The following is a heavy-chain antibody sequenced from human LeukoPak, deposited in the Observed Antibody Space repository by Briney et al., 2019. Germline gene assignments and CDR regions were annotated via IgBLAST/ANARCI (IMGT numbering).Heavy chain of an antibody. V-gene: IGHV4-39*01. D-gene: IGHD6-13*01. CDR2: IYYSGST. J-gene: IGHJ4*02. Sequence: SETLSLTCTVSGGSISSSSYYWGWIRQPPGKGLEWIGSIYYSGSTYYNPSLKSRVTISVDTSKNQFSLKLSSVTAADTAVYYCARHEEESSWSPFGYWGQGTLVTVSS. CDR1: GGSISSSSYY. CDR3: ARHEEESSWSPFGY.